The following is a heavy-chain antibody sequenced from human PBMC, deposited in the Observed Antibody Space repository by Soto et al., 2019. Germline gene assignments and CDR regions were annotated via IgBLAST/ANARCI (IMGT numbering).Heavy chain of an antibody. J-gene: IGHJ5*02. Sequence: EVQLVESGGGLVQPGGSLRLSCAASGFIFSSYSMNWVRQAPGKGLEWVSYISSSSNTIYYADSVKGRFIISRDNAKNSLYLQMNSLRAEDTAVYYCARVEHLPTQGFDPWGQGTLVTVSS. CDR1: GFIFSSYS. CDR2: ISSSSNTI. CDR3: ARVEHLPTQGFDP. V-gene: IGHV3-48*01.